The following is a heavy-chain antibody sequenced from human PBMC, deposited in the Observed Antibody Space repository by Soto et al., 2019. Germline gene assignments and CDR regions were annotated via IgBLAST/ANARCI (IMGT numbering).Heavy chain of an antibody. CDR3: ARLPFPWGWFDP. CDR2: ISGSGRTT. Sequence: QVRLVESGGGLVKPGGSLRLSCAASGIVFSDYMSWVRQAPGKGLEWLSYISGSGRTTYSADSVKGRFTISRDNATNSLYLQMNNLRTGDTAVYYCARLPFPWGWFDPWGQGTLVTVSS. J-gene: IGHJ5*02. V-gene: IGHV3-11*01. CDR1: GIVFSDY. D-gene: IGHD3-16*01.